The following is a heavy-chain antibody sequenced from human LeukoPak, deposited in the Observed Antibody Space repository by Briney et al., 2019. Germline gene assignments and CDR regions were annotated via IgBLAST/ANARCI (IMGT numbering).Heavy chain of an antibody. D-gene: IGHD5-18*01. Sequence: GASVKVSCKASGYTFTGYNMHWVRQAPGQGLEWMGWINPKSGDTNFAQKFPGRVTLTRDTSITTAYMELSRLRSDDTAVYYCALFNTAFDYWGQGTLVTVSS. CDR2: INPKSGDT. CDR3: ALFNTAFDY. CDR1: GYTFTGYN. J-gene: IGHJ4*02. V-gene: IGHV1-2*02.